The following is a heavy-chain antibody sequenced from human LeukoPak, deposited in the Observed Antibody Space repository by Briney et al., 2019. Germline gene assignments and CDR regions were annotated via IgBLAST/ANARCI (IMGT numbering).Heavy chain of an antibody. D-gene: IGHD6-19*01. CDR1: GFTVSSNY. CDR3: ASSSRRALDY. CDR2: IYSGGST. Sequence: GGSLRLSCAASGFTVSSNYMSWVRQAPGKGLEWVSVIYSGGSTSYADSVKGRFTISRDNSKNTLYLQMNSLRAEDTAVYYCASSSRRALDYWGKGTLVTVSS. J-gene: IGHJ4*02. V-gene: IGHV3-53*01.